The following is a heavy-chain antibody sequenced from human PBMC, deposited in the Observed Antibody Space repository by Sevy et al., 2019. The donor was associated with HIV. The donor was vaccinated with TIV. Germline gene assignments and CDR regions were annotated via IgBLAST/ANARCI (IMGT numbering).Heavy chain of an antibody. CDR3: ARSLRWEFPTTGTYWYFDL. CDR2: IYWNDDK. V-gene: IGHV2-5*01. CDR1: GFSLSTTGVG. J-gene: IGHJ2*01. D-gene: IGHD1-26*01. Sequence: SGPTLVNPTQTLTLTCTFSGFSLSTTGVGVGWIRQPPGKALEWLTLIYWNDDKYYSPSLKTRLAITKDTSKNQVVLTMTNAAPVDTGTYYCARSLRWEFPTTGTYWYFDLWGRGTLVTISS.